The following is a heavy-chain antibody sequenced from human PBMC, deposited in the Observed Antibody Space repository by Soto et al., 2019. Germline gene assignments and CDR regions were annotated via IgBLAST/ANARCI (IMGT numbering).Heavy chain of an antibody. V-gene: IGHV3-23*01. D-gene: IGHD4-17*01. CDR2: VSGSGGST. CDR3: AKDLYFTVTTPFDY. J-gene: IGHJ4*02. Sequence: GSLRLSCAASGFTFSSYAMTWVRQAPGKGLEWVSSVSGSGGSTYYADSVKGRFTISRDNPKNTLYLQMSSLRAEDTALYYCAKDLYFTVTTPFDYWGQGTLVTVSS. CDR1: GFTFSSYA.